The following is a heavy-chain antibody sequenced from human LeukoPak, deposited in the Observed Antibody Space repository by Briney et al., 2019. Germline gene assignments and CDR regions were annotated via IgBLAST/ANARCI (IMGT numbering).Heavy chain of an antibody. CDR1: RFTVSSNH. J-gene: IGHJ4*02. CDR3: ARSYSYVSSGHFDY. Sequence: PGGSLRLSCAASRFTVSSNHMTWVRQAPGKRLEWVSVIYSGGSTYYADSVKGRFTISRDNSKNTLYLQMNSLRAEDTAVYYCARSYSYVSSGHFDYWGQGALVTVSS. D-gene: IGHD3-22*01. V-gene: IGHV3-53*01. CDR2: IYSGGST.